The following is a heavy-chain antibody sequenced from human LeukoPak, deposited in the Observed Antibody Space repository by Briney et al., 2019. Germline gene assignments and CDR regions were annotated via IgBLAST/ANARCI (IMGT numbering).Heavy chain of an antibody. CDR2: IASDGSST. CDR3: ARARDCSSTSCHKSYNYYGVDV. Sequence: GGSLRLSCAASGFTFSSYWMNWVRQAPGKGLVWVSRIASDGSSTTYADSVKGRFSISRDNAKNTLYLQMNSLRVEDTAVYYCARARDCSSTSCHKSYNYYGVDVWGQGTTVTVSS. J-gene: IGHJ6*02. D-gene: IGHD2-2*01. CDR1: GFTFSSYW. V-gene: IGHV3-74*01.